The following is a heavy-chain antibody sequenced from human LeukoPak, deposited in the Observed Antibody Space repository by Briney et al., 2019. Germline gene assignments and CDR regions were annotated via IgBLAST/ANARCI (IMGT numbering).Heavy chain of an antibody. CDR1: GYTFTSYD. J-gene: IGHJ6*03. Sequence: VASVKVSCKAFGYTFTSYDINWVRQATGQGLEWMGWMNPNSGNTGYAQKFQGRVTMTRNTSISTAYMELNGLRSEDTAVYYCAREVPDSGWAAYHYYYIDVWGKGTTVTISS. V-gene: IGHV1-8*01. CDR2: MNPNSGNT. D-gene: IGHD6-19*01. CDR3: AREVPDSGWAAYHYYYIDV.